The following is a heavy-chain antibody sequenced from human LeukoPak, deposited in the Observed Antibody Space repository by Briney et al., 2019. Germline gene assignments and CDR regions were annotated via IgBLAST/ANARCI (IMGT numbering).Heavy chain of an antibody. CDR3: ASRLSSNWYWYFDL. CDR2: ISSGASTI. CDR1: GFTFSTYE. V-gene: IGHV3-48*03. J-gene: IGHJ2*01. D-gene: IGHD6-13*01. Sequence: PGGSLRLSCAASGFTFSTYEMNWVRQAPGKGLEWVSYISSGASTIYYADSVKGRFTISRDNAKKSVYLQMSSLRAEDTAVYYCASRLSSNWYWYFDLWGRGTLVTVSS.